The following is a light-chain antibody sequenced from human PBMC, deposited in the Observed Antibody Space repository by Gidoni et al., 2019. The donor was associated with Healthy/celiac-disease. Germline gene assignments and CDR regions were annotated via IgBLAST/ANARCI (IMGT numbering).Light chain of an antibody. CDR1: QSVSSN. Sequence: EIVMTQSPATLSVSPGERATLPCRASQSVSSNLAWYQQKPGQAPRLLIYGASTRATGIPARFSGSGSGTDFTLTISSLQSEDFAVYYCQQYNNWPPRFGQGTKVEIK. J-gene: IGKJ1*01. V-gene: IGKV3-15*01. CDR2: GAS. CDR3: QQYNNWPPR.